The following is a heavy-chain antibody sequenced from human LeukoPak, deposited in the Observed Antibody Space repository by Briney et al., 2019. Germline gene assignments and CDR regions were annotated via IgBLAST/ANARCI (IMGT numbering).Heavy chain of an antibody. CDR1: GFTFSSYD. CDR3: ARAKGYSSSWSPGDV. CDR2: IWYDGSNK. V-gene: IGHV3-33*01. J-gene: IGHJ6*04. D-gene: IGHD6-13*01. Sequence: GGSLRLSCAASGFTFSSYDMHWVRQAPGKGLEGGAVIWYDGSNKYYADSVKGRFTISRDNSKNTLYLQMNSLRAEDTAVYYCARAKGYSSSWSPGDVWGKGTTVTVSS.